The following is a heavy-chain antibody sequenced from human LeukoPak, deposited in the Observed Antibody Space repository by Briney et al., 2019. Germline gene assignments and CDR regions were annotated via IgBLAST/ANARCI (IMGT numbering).Heavy chain of an antibody. CDR3: ARDLTLFYGDYQFDY. D-gene: IGHD4-17*01. CDR2: IWYGGSNK. V-gene: IGHV3-33*01. Sequence: PGGSLRLSCAASGFTFSSYGMHWVRQAPGKGLEWVAVIWYGGSNKYYADSVKGRFTISRDNSKNTLYLQMNSLRAEDTAVYYCARDLTLFYGDYQFDYWGQGTLVTVSS. CDR1: GFTFSSYG. J-gene: IGHJ4*02.